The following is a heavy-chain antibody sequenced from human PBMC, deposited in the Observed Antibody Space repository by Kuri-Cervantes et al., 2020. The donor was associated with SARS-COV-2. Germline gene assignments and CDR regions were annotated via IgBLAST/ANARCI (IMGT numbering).Heavy chain of an antibody. CDR3: ARDLRNDPFYESGSSVY. V-gene: IGHV3-21*01. CDR1: GFTFSNYN. D-gene: IGHD3-3*01. J-gene: IGHJ4*02. CDR2: ISSRSSYI. Sequence: GGSLRLSCAASGFTFSNYNMNWVRQAPGKGLEWVSSISSRSSYIYYADSVKGRFTISRDNAKNSLYLQMNSLRDEDTAVYYCARDLRNDPFYESGSSVYWGQGTLVTVSS.